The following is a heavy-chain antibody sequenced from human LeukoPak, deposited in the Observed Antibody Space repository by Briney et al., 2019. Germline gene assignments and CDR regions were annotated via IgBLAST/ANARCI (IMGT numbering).Heavy chain of an antibody. CDR2: IYYSGST. CDR1: GGSINNYY. V-gene: IGHV4-59*01. J-gene: IGHJ4*02. D-gene: IGHD6-19*01. CDR3: ARRDFSGWNYFDY. Sequence: PSETLSLTCTVSGGSINNYYWSWIRQPPGKGLEWIGYIYYSGSTRYNPSLESRVTISVDTSKNQFSLELSSVTAADTAVYYCARRDFSGWNYFDYWGQGTLVTVSS.